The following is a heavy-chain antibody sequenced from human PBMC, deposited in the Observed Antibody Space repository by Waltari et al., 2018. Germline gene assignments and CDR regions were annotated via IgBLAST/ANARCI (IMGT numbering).Heavy chain of an antibody. CDR2: DNPESGHT. J-gene: IGHJ4*02. CDR3: ARGGGLPLDF. CDR1: GYTFSFTGFH. V-gene: IGHV1-2*02. D-gene: IGHD3-3*01. Sequence: QVQLVQSETELRKPGASVKVSCKASGYTFSFTGFHIHWVRQAPGQGLEWGGRDNPESGHTDYAQKFQGRVTMTRDTSVTTAYMDLTTLTSDDTAVYYCARGGGLPLDFWGQGTLVIVSS.